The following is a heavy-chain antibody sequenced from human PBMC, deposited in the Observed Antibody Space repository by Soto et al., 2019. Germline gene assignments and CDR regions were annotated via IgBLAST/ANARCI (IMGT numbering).Heavy chain of an antibody. V-gene: IGHV1-69*06. CDR2: IIPIFGTA. J-gene: IGHJ2*01. Sequence: SEKVSCKASGGTFSSYAISWVRQAPGQGLEWMGGIIPIFGTANYAQKFQGRVTITADKSTSTAYMELSSLRSEDTAVYYCAREYRYGGNSKWYFDLWGRGTLVTVS. CDR1: GGTFSSYA. D-gene: IGHD2-21*02. CDR3: AREYRYGGNSKWYFDL.